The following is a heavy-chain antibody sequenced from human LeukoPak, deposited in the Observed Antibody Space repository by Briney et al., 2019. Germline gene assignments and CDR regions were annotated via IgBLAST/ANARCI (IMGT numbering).Heavy chain of an antibody. CDR1: GGTFSSYA. CDR2: IIPIFGTA. Sequence: ASVKVSCKASGGTFSSYAISWVRQAPGQGLEWMGGIIPIFGTANHAQKFQGRVTITADESTSTAYMELSSLRSEDTAVYYCASPNYYDSTGAFDIWGQGTMVTVSS. D-gene: IGHD3-22*01. CDR3: ASPNYYDSTGAFDI. V-gene: IGHV1-69*13. J-gene: IGHJ3*02.